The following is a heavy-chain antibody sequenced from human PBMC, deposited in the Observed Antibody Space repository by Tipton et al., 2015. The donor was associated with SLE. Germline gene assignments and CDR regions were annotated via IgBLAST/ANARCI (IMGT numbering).Heavy chain of an antibody. V-gene: IGHV4-59*01. CDR1: AGSISSYY. CDR2: IYYSGST. CDR3: ARGYYYYMDV. Sequence: LRLSCTVPAGSISSYYWSWIRQPPGKGLEWIGDIYYSGSTNYNPSLKSRVTISIDTSKNHFSLKVNSVTAADTAVYYCARGYYYYMDVWGKGTTVTVSS. J-gene: IGHJ6*03.